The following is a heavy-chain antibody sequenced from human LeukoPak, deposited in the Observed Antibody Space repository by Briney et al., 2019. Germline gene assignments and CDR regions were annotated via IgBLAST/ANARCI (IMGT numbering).Heavy chain of an antibody. CDR1: GYTFTSYG. CDR2: ISAYNGNT. CDR3: ARASGSLVDY. J-gene: IGHJ4*02. V-gene: IGHV1-18*01. D-gene: IGHD1-26*01. Sequence: ASVKVSCKASGYTFTSYGISWVRQAPGQGLEWMGWISAYNGNTNYAQKLQGRVTMTRDTSTSTVYMELSSLRSEDTAVYYCARASGSLVDYWGQGTLVTVSS.